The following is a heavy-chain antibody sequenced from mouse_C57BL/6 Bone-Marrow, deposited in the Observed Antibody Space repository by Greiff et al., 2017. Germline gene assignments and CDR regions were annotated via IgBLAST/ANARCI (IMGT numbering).Heavy chain of an antibody. D-gene: IGHD2-13*01. J-gene: IGHJ3*01. CDR1: GFSFNTYA. V-gene: IGHV10-1*01. CDR2: IRSKSNNYAT. Sequence: EVKVVESGGGLVQPKGSLKLSCAASGFSFNTYAMNWVRQAPGKGLEWVARIRSKSNNYATYYADSVKDRFTISRDDSESMLYLQMNNLKTEDTAMYYCVRHGDYPFAYWGQGTLVTVSA. CDR3: VRHGDYPFAY.